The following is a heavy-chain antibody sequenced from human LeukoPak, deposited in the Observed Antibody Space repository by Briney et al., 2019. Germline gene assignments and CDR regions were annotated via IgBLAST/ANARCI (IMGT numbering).Heavy chain of an antibody. CDR3: ARLDYPHYIDV. CDR2: INHSGST. J-gene: IGHJ6*03. D-gene: IGHD5-12*01. Sequence: SETLSLTCAVYGGSFSGYYWSWIRQPPGKGLEWIGEINHSGSTYYNPSLKSRVTISVDTSKNQFSLKLSSVTAADTAVYYCARLDYPHYIDVWGKGTTITVSS. V-gene: IGHV4-34*01. CDR1: GGSFSGYY.